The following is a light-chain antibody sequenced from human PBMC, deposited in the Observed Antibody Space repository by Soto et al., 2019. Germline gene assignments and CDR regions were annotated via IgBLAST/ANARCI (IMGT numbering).Light chain of an antibody. Sequence: QSALTQPASVSGSPGQSVTISCTGSSSDVGTYDLVSWYQQHPGKAPKLIIYEVSNRPSGVSNRFSGSKSGNTASLTISGLQAEDEADYYCNSYTSSFTLVFGTGTKLTVL. CDR3: NSYTSSFTLV. J-gene: IGLJ1*01. CDR2: EVS. CDR1: SSDVGTYDL. V-gene: IGLV2-14*02.